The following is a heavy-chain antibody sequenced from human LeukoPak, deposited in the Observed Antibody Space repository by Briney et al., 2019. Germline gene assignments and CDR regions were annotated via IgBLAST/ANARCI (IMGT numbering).Heavy chain of an antibody. CDR3: AREVFGATMIDY. J-gene: IGHJ4*02. CDR1: GYTFTGYY. CDR2: INPNSGGT. Sequence: ASVKVSCKASGYTFTGYYMHWVRQAPGQGLEWMGWINPNSGGTNYAQKFQGRVTMTRDTSISTAYMELSRLRSDDTAVYYCAREVFGATMIDYWGQGTLVTVSS. V-gene: IGHV1-2*02. D-gene: IGHD1-26*01.